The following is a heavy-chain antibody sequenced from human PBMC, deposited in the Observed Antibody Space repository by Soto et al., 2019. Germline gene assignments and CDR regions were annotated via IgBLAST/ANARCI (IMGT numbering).Heavy chain of an antibody. V-gene: IGHV3-74*01. J-gene: IGHJ4*02. CDR1: GFTFSSYW. CDR3: ARRRPVSGLDY. Sequence: EVQLVESGGGLVQPGGSLRLSCAASGFTFSSYWMHWVRQAPGKGLVWVSRINPDESSSTYADSVKGRFTISRDNAKNTLYLQMNRLRAEDTAVYYCARRRPVSGLDYWGQGTLVTVSS. CDR2: INPDESSS. D-gene: IGHD1-26*01.